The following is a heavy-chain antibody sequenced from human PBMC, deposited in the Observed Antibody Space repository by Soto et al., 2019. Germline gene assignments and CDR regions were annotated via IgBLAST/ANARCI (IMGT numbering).Heavy chain of an antibody. CDR3: ARDEDGDG. Sequence: EVQLVESGGGLVQPGGSLRLSCVASGFSLSSYAMKWVRQAPGKGLEWIAYMTDSGTNVYYADSVRGRFTISRDIAKSSVYLQMNSLRAEDTAGYYCARDEDGDGWGKGTTVTVSS. CDR1: GFSLSSYA. J-gene: IGHJ6*04. CDR2: MTDSGTNV. V-gene: IGHV3-48*01.